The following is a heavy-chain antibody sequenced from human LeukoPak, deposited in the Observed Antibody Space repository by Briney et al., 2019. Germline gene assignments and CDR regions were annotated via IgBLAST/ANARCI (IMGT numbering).Heavy chain of an antibody. CDR1: GGTFSSYA. J-gene: IGHJ3*02. Sequence: GSSVKVSCKASGGTFSSYAISWVRQAPGQGLEWMGGIIPIFGTANYAQKFQGRVTITADKSTSTAYMELSSLRSEDTAVYYCAREHRRYSEEWDAFDIWGQGTMVTVSS. V-gene: IGHV1-69*06. CDR2: IIPIFGTA. D-gene: IGHD5-12*01. CDR3: AREHRRYSEEWDAFDI.